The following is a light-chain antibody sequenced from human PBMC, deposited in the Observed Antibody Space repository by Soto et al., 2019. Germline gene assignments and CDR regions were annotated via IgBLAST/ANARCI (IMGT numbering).Light chain of an antibody. CDR2: KVS. CDR3: MQGTDWPPYS. J-gene: IGKJ2*03. V-gene: IGKV2-30*01. CDR1: QSLVYSDGNTY. Sequence: VVLTQSPLSLPVTLGQPASISCNSSQSLVYSDGNTYLNWFQQRPGQSPRRLIYKVSDRDSGVPARLSGRRADPDFTMMFRGVKAEDVGISSCMQGTDWPPYSFGEGTKLEIK.